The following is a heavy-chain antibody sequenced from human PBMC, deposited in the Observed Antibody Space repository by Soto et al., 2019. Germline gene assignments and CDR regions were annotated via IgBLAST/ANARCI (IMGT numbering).Heavy chain of an antibody. J-gene: IGHJ4*02. CDR3: ARGRHSSSALDY. D-gene: IGHD6-6*01. CDR1: GYTFTSYD. Sequence: VASVKVSCKASGYTFTSYDINWARQATGQGLEWMGWMNPNSGNTGYAQKFQGRVTMTRNTSISTAYMELSSLRSEDTAVYYCARGRHSSSALDYWGQGTLVTVSS. V-gene: IGHV1-8*01. CDR2: MNPNSGNT.